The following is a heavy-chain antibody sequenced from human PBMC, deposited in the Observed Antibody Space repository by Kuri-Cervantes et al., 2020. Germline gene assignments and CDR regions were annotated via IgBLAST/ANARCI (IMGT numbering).Heavy chain of an antibody. D-gene: IGHD6-13*01. CDR3: AREGAAARYFDY. V-gene: IGHV1-18*04. CDR2: ISAYNGDT. J-gene: IGHJ4*02. CDR1: GYTFTGYY. Sequence: ASVKVSCKASGYTFTGYYMHWVRQAPGQGLEWMGWISAYNGDTNYAQKLQGRVTLTRDTSTTTAYMELSSLRSEDTAVYYCAREGAAARYFDYWGQGTLVTVSS.